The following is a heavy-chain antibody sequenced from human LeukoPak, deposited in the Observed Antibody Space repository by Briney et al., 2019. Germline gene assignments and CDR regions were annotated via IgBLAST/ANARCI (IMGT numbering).Heavy chain of an antibody. V-gene: IGHV7-4-1*02. CDR2: INTNTGNP. CDR1: GYTFTSYA. D-gene: IGHD5-18*01. CDR3: ARSDTAYGYYYGMDV. J-gene: IGHJ6*02. Sequence: GASVKVSCKTSGYTFTSYAMNWVRQAPGQGLEWMGWINTNTGNPTYAQGFTGRFVFSLDTSVSTAYLQISSLKAEDTAVYYCARSDTAYGYYYGMDVWGQGTTVTVSS.